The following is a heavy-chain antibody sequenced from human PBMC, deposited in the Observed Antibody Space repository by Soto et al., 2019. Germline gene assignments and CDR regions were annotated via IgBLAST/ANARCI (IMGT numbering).Heavy chain of an antibody. CDR2: INHSGST. CDR1: GGSFSGYY. J-gene: IGHJ5*02. Sequence: QVQLQQWGAGLLKPSETLSLTCAVYGGSFSGYYWSWIRQPPGKGLEWIGEINHSGSTNYNPSLKSRVTISVDTSKNQFSLKLSSVTAADTAVYYCARGRWTRARFGLVVPAAIHHWFDPWGQGTLVTVSS. V-gene: IGHV4-34*01. D-gene: IGHD2-2*01. CDR3: ARGRWTRARFGLVVPAAIHHWFDP.